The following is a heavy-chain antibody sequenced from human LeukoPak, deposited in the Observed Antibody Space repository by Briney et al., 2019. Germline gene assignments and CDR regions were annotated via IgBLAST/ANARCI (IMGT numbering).Heavy chain of an antibody. CDR3: ARGGAYQLLTYYYYGMDV. Sequence: SVKVSCKASGGTFSSYAISWVRQAPGQGLEWMGRIIPILGIANYAQKFQGRVTITADKSTSTAYMELSSLRSEDTAVYYCARGGAYQLLTYYYYGMDVWGQGTTVTVS. J-gene: IGHJ6*02. D-gene: IGHD2-2*01. CDR1: GGTFSSYA. V-gene: IGHV1-69*04. CDR2: IIPILGIA.